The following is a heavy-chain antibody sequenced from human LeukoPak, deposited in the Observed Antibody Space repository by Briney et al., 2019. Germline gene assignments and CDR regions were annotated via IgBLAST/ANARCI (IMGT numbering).Heavy chain of an antibody. CDR1: GFTFSSYG. D-gene: IGHD3-22*01. J-gene: IGHJ4*02. Sequence: GGSLRLSCAASGFTFSSYGMHWVRQAPGKGLEWVAVIWYDGSNKYYADSVKGRFTISRDNSKNTLYLQMNSLRAEDTAVYYCATAAYDSNGFTANHDYWGQGTLVTVSS. V-gene: IGHV3-33*01. CDR2: IWYDGSNK. CDR3: ATAAYDSNGFTANHDY.